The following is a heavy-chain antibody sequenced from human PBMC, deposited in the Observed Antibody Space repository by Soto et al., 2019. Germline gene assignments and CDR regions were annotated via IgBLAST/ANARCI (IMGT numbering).Heavy chain of an antibody. CDR3: ARGLYCSGGSCYAGYNWFDP. V-gene: IGHV6-1*01. CDR2: TYYRSKWYN. J-gene: IGHJ5*02. Sequence: SQTLSLTCAISGDSVSSNSAAWNWIRQSPSRGLEWLGRTYYRSKWYNDYAVSVKSRITINPDTSKNQFSLQLNSVTPEDTAVDYCARGLYCSGGSCYAGYNWFDPWGQGTLVTVSS. CDR1: GDSVSSNSAA. D-gene: IGHD2-15*01.